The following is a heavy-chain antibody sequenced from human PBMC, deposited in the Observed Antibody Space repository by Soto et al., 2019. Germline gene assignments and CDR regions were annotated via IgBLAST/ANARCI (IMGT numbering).Heavy chain of an antibody. CDR3: AHTKDSSGFLTS. Sequence: SGPTLVNPTQTLTLTCSSSGFSCSAYGVRVIWFRQPPGETLEGLALIHWNDDKRYSPYLKSRLTITKDTSKNQVVLTLTNLDPLDPGTYFCAHTKDSSGFLTSWGQGILVTVSS. CDR1: GFSCSAYGVR. V-gene: IGHV2-5*01. D-gene: IGHD3-22*01. CDR2: IHWNDDK. J-gene: IGHJ1*01.